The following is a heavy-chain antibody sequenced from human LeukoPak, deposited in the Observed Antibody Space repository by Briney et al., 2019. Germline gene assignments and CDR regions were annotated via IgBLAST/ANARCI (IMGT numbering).Heavy chain of an antibody. CDR3: ARGRFLDAFDI. CDR2: IYYSGTP. J-gene: IGHJ3*02. CDR1: GDSLSSYY. Sequence: SETLSLTCTVSGDSLSSYYWSWVRQPPGKGLEWIGYIYYSGTPTYHPCLKSRVTISVATSKNQFSLKLSSVTAAETAVYYCARGRFLDAFDIWGQGTMVTVSS. D-gene: IGHD3-3*01. V-gene: IGHV4-59*01.